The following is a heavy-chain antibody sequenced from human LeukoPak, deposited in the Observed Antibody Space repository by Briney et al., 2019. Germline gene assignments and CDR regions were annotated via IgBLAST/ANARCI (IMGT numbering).Heavy chain of an antibody. CDR2: ISGSGGST. CDR1: GFTFSSYA. V-gene: IGHV3-23*01. CDR3: ARDLSGITGYTYGRGIDY. J-gene: IGHJ4*02. D-gene: IGHD5-18*01. Sequence: PGGSLRLSCAASGFTFSSYAMSWVRQAPGKGLEWVSTISGSGGSTYYADSVKGRFTISRDNFKNTLYLQMNSLRAEDTAVYYCARDLSGITGYTYGRGIDYWGQGTLVTVSS.